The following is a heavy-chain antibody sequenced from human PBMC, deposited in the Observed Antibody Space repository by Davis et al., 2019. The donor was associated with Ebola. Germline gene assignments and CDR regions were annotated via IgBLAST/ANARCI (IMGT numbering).Heavy chain of an antibody. Sequence: GESLKISCAASGFTFSSYGMHWVRQAPGKGLEWVAVISYDGSNKYYADSVKGRFTISRDNSKNTLYLQMNSLRAEGTAVYYCATSYFTVTTLYWGQGTLVTVSS. D-gene: IGHD4-17*01. CDR2: ISYDGSNK. CDR3: ATSYFTVTTLY. CDR1: GFTFSSYG. V-gene: IGHV3-30*05. J-gene: IGHJ4*02.